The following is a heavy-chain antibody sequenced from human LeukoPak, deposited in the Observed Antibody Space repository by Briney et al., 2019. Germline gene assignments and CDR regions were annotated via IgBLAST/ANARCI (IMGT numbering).Heavy chain of an antibody. Sequence: SETLSLTCTVSGVSISSYYWSWIRQPPGKGLEWIGYVYYSGSTNYNPSLKSRVTISLDTSKNQFSLKLSSVTAADTAVYYCARHDGSSWYYAFDVWGQGTMVTVSS. CDR1: GVSISSYY. J-gene: IGHJ3*01. CDR3: ARHDGSSWYYAFDV. V-gene: IGHV4-59*08. D-gene: IGHD6-13*01. CDR2: VYYSGST.